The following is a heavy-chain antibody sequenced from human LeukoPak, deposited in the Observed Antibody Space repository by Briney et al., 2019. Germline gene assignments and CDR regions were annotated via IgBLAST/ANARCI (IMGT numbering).Heavy chain of an antibody. J-gene: IGHJ3*02. CDR1: GFTFSSYS. Sequence: GGSLRLSCAASGFTFSSYSMSWVRQAPGRGLEWVSAISGNGDSTYYADSVKGRFTISRDNAKNSLYLQMNSLSAEDTAVYYCARDSGYSGAFDIWGQGTMVTVSS. CDR2: ISGNGDST. V-gene: IGHV3-23*01. CDR3: ARDSGYSGAFDI. D-gene: IGHD3-22*01.